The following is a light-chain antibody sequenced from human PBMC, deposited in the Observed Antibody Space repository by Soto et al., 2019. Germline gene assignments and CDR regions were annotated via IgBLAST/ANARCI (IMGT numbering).Light chain of an antibody. CDR2: GAS. J-gene: IGKJ1*01. Sequence: EIVLTQSPGTLSLSPGERATLSCRASQSVSSSFLSCYQQKPGQAPRLLIYGASTRATGIPARFSGSGSGTEFTLTISSLQSEDFAVYYCQQYNNWPPTFGQGTKVDI. CDR1: QSVSSS. V-gene: IGKV3-15*01. CDR3: QQYNNWPPT.